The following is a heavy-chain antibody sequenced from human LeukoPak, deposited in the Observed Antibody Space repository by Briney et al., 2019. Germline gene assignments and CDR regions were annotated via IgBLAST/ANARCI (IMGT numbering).Heavy chain of an antibody. CDR2: ISSSGSTI. V-gene: IGHV3-48*03. CDR1: GFTFSSYE. CDR3: AELGITMIGGV. D-gene: IGHD3-10*02. J-gene: IGHJ6*04. Sequence: PGGSLRLSCAASGFTFSSYEMNWVRPAPGKGLEWVSYISSSGSTIYYADSVKGRFTISRDNAKNSLYLQMNSLRAEDTAVYYCAELGITMIGGVWGKGSTVTIYS.